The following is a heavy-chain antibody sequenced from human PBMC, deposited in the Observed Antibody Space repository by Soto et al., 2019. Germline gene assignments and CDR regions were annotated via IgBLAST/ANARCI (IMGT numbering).Heavy chain of an antibody. CDR3: ARGGPVPAAMVFYYYYYMDV. D-gene: IGHD2-2*01. CDR1: GFTVSSNY. V-gene: IGHV3-53*04. Sequence: GGSLRLSCAASGFTVSSNYMSWVRQAPGKGLEWVSVIYSGGSTYYADSVKGRFTISRHNSKNTLYLQMNSLRAEDTAVYYCARGGPVPAAMVFYYYYYMDVWGKGTKVTVSS. J-gene: IGHJ6*03. CDR2: IYSGGST.